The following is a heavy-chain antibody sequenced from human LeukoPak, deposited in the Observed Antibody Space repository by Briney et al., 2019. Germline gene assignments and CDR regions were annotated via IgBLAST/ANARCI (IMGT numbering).Heavy chain of an antibody. D-gene: IGHD6-6*01. Sequence: ASVKISCKASGYTFTTYGISWVRQAPGQGLEWVGWISAHNGKTDSAQKFQDRVTMTTDTSTSTAFLELTSLRSDDTADYYCARVGSSGLLGKFSFWGQGTLVTVSS. CDR3: ARVGSSGLLGKFSF. V-gene: IGHV1-18*01. J-gene: IGHJ4*02. CDR2: ISAHNGKT. CDR1: GYTFTTYG.